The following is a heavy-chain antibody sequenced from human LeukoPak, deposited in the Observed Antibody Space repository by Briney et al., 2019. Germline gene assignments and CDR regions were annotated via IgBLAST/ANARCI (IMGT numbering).Heavy chain of an antibody. CDR3: ARDPGYSSTGVDAFDI. Sequence: GGSLRLSCTASGFAFSIYEMDWVRQAPGKGLEWVSYISSSGSYIQYAESVKGRFTISRDNAEKSLFLQMKSLRDEDTAVYYCARDPGYSSTGVDAFDIWGRGTMVTVSS. CDR1: GFAFSIYE. D-gene: IGHD6-13*01. J-gene: IGHJ3*02. CDR2: ISSSGSYI. V-gene: IGHV3-48*03.